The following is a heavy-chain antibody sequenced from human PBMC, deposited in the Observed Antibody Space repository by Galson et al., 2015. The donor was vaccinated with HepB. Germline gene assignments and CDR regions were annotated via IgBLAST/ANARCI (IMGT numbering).Heavy chain of an antibody. CDR2: IVVGSGNT. Sequence: SVKVSCKASGFTFTSSAMQWVRQARGQRLEWIGWIVVGSGNTNYAQKFQERVTITRDMSTSTAYMELSSLRSEDTAVYYCAAMPYYYDSSGYYSPDYWGQGTLVTVSS. V-gene: IGHV1-58*02. D-gene: IGHD3-22*01. J-gene: IGHJ4*02. CDR1: GFTFTSSA. CDR3: AAMPYYYDSSGYYSPDY.